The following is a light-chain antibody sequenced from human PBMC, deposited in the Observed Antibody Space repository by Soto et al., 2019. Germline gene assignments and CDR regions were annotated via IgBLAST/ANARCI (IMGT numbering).Light chain of an antibody. V-gene: IGKV1-5*01. CDR3: QQYNSYSWT. CDR2: HAS. J-gene: IGKJ1*01. CDR1: QNIGRS. Sequence: DIHMTQSASTLSASIGYRVTISCRARQNIGRSLEWYQQKPGTAPNLLIYHASNLRGGVPSRFRGGGSGTEFTLTISSLQPDDIETYSCQQYNSYSWTFGQGTKVDIK.